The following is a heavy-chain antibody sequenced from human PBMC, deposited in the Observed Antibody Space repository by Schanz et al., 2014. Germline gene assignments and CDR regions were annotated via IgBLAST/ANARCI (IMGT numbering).Heavy chain of an antibody. CDR1: GRTFIVYH. V-gene: IGHV1-2*06. CDR3: ARENKDYDSILNKFFHYGLDL. CDR2: ISPNSGDT. D-gene: IGHD3-3*02. Sequence: QVQLVQSGAEVKKPGASMKVSCKASGRTFIVYHVLHWVRQAPGQGLEWMGRISPNSGDTHSAQKFQGRVTMTCDRSISTANMELSRLRSDDTAVYYCARENKDYDSILNKFFHYGLDLWGQGTTVTVSS. J-gene: IGHJ6*02.